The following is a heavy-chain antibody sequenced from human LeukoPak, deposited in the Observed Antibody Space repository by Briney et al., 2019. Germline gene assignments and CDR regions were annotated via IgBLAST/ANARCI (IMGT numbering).Heavy chain of an antibody. CDR3: ARGLGSSGWYGDY. CDR2: INHSGST. V-gene: IGHV4-34*01. Sequence: TSETLSLTCAVYGGSFSGYYWSWIRQPPGKGLEWIGEINHSGSTNYNPSLKSRVTISVDTSKNQFSLKLSSVTAAGTAVYYCARGLGSSGWYGDYWGQGTLVTVSS. CDR1: GGSFSGYY. D-gene: IGHD6-19*01. J-gene: IGHJ4*02.